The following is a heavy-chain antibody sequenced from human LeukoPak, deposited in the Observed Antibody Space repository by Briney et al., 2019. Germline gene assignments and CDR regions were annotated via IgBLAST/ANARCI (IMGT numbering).Heavy chain of an antibody. J-gene: IGHJ4*02. CDR1: GFTFSSYG. CDR2: IKQDGSEK. Sequence: GGSLRLSCAASGFTFSSYGMHWVRQAPGKGLEWVANIKQDGSEKYYVDSVKGRFTISRDNAKNSLYLQMYSLRVEDTSVYYCVSGMIEFDYWGQGTRVTVSS. CDR3: VSGMIEFDY. D-gene: IGHD3-22*01. V-gene: IGHV3-7*01.